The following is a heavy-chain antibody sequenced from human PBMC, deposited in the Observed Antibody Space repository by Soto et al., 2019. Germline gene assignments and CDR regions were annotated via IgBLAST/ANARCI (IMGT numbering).Heavy chain of an antibody. CDR2: ISKSDYT. D-gene: IGHD2-2*01. V-gene: IGHV3-21*01. CDR3: AREDSIIIPAVSDF. J-gene: IGHJ4*02. CDR1: GFAFNNYG. Sequence: GGSLRLSCTVSGFAFNNYGINWVRQAPGKGLEWVSSISKSDYTYYSDSVKGRFTISRDNAKNSVSLQMNTLRVEDTAVYYCAREDSIIIPAVSDFWAQGTLVTVSS.